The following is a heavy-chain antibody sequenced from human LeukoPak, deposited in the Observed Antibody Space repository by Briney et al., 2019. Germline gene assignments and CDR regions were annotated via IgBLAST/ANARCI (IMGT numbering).Heavy chain of an antibody. V-gene: IGHV1-18*01. D-gene: IGHD1-26*01. CDR1: GYTFTSYG. CDR2: ISAYNVNT. Sequence: ASVTVSCKASGYTFTSYGISWVRQAPGQGLEWMGWISAYNVNTNYAQKLQGRVTMTTDTSTSTAYMELRSLRSDDTAVYYCARNKYSGSPQDYWGQGTLVTVSS. CDR3: ARNKYSGSPQDY. J-gene: IGHJ4*02.